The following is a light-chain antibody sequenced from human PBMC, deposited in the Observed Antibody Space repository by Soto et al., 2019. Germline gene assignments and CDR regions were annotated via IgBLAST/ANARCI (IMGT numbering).Light chain of an antibody. J-gene: IGKJ1*01. CDR3: QQYYSYPRT. V-gene: IGKV1-8*01. CDR1: QGISSY. Sequence: AIRMTQSPSSFSASTGDRVTITCRASQGISSYLAWYQQKPGKAPKVLIYAASTLQSGVPSRFSGSGSGTDFTITISCLQSEDFETYYYQQYYSYPRTFGQGTKVEIK. CDR2: AAS.